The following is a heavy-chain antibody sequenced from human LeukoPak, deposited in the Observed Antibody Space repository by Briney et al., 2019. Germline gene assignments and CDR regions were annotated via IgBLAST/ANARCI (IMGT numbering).Heavy chain of an antibody. CDR3: SRGIGYCSDFSCHLDP. V-gene: IGHV7-4-1*02. D-gene: IGHD2-15*01. CDR2: INTDSGNP. J-gene: IGHJ5*02. CDR1: GYTFTSNA. Sequence: GASVKVSCKASGYTFTSNALNWVRQSPGQGLEWMGWINTDSGNPTYAQGFTGRFVFSLDTFVSTAYLQINSLEAEDTAMYYCSRGIGYCSDFSCHLDPWGQGTLVTVSS.